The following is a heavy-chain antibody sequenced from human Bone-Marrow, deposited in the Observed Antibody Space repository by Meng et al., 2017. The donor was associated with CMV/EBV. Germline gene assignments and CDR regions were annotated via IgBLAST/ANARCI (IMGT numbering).Heavy chain of an antibody. Sequence: GESLKISCAASGFTFSGYWMHWVRQAAGKGLVWVSRIYSDATTAAYADSVKGRFTISRDNVRGTLYLQMNNLGAEDTAVYYCARGLWLFDYWGQGTLVTVSS. CDR3: ARGLWLFDY. J-gene: IGHJ4*02. V-gene: IGHV3-74*01. D-gene: IGHD5-18*01. CDR1: GFTFSGYW. CDR2: IYSDATTA.